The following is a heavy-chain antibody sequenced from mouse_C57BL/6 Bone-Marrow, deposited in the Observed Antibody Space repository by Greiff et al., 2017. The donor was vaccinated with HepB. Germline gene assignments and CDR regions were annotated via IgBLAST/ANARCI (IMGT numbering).Heavy chain of an antibody. V-gene: IGHV5-6*01. CDR2: ISSGGSYT. D-gene: IGHD5-1*01. CDR1: GFTFSSYG. Sequence: EVKLMESGGDLVKPGGSLKLSCAASGFTFSSYGMSWVRQTPDKRLEWVATISSGGSYTYYPDSVKGRFTISRDNAKNTLYLQMSSLKSEDTAMYYCAPTYDYFDYWGQGTTLTVSS. CDR3: APTYDYFDY. J-gene: IGHJ2*01.